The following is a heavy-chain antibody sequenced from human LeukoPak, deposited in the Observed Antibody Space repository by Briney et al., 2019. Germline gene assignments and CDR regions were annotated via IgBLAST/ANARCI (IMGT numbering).Heavy chain of an antibody. CDR1: GGSISSSSYY. V-gene: IGHV4-39*01. J-gene: IGHJ4*02. CDR2: IYYSGST. Sequence: SETLSLTCTVSGGSISSSSYYWGWIRQPPGKGLEWIGSIYYSGSTYYNPSLKSRVTISVDTSKNQFSLKPSSVTAADTAVYYCASVNSGSYPYYFDYWGQGTLVTVSS. D-gene: IGHD1-26*01. CDR3: ASVNSGSYPYYFDY.